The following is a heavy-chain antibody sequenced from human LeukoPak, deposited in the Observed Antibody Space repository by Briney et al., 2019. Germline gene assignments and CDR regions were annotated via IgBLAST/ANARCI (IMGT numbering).Heavy chain of an antibody. J-gene: IGHJ5*02. Sequence: GSLRLSCAASGFTFSSSAMHWVRQAPDKGLEWVAVISYDGSNKYYADSVKGRFTISRDNSKNTLYLQMNSLRAEDTAVYYCAKGNTYYYDSSGLYNWFDPWGQGTLVTVSS. D-gene: IGHD3-22*01. CDR1: GFTFSSSA. CDR3: AKGNTYYYDSSGLYNWFDP. CDR2: ISYDGSNK. V-gene: IGHV3-30-3*01.